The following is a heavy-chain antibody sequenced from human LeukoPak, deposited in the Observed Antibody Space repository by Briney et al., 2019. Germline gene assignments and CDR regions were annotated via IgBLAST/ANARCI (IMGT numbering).Heavy chain of an antibody. Sequence: GGSLRLSCAASGFTFSSYDFHWVRQVTGKGLEWVSGIDIAGDTYYPDSVKGRFTVSRDNAKNSCDLQMNSLRAGDTAVYYCAELGITMIGGVWGKGTTVTISS. V-gene: IGHV3-13*01. D-gene: IGHD3-10*02. CDR1: GFTFSSYD. CDR2: IDIAGDT. J-gene: IGHJ6*04. CDR3: AELGITMIGGV.